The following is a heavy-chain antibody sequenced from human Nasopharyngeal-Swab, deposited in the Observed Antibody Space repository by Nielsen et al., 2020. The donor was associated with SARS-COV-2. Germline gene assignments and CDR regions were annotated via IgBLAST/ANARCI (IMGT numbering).Heavy chain of an antibody. V-gene: IGHV3-23*01. Sequence: GESLKISCAASGFTFSSYAMNWVRQSPGKGLEWVSNIGGSGTSTYYADSVKGRFTISRDNAKNTLYLQMNSLRAEDTAVYYCATVGVGYWGQGTLVTVSS. J-gene: IGHJ4*02. D-gene: IGHD4-23*01. CDR1: GFTFSSYA. CDR2: IGGSGTST. CDR3: ATVGVGY.